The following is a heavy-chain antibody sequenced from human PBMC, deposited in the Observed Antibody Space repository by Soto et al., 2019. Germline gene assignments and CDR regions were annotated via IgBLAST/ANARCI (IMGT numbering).Heavy chain of an antibody. CDR2: TFYGGST. D-gene: IGHD3-10*01. Sequence: SETLSLTCSVSGGAISGYYWIWIRQPPGKGLEWIGYTFYGGSTNYNPSLKSRVSISSDTSKNHLSLKLSSMTAADTAVYHCAKLIAGAGSNWFDPWGQGTLVTVSS. CDR3: AKLIAGAGSNWFDP. CDR1: GGAISGYY. J-gene: IGHJ5*02. V-gene: IGHV4-59*01.